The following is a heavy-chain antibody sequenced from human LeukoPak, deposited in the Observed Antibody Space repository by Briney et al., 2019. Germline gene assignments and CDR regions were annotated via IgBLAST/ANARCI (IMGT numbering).Heavy chain of an antibody. J-gene: IGHJ4*02. CDR1: GGSISSHY. CDR3: ARFGSSWYGVAN. D-gene: IGHD6-13*01. Sequence: SETLSLTCTVSGGSISSHYWNWIRQPPGKGLEWIGYIYYSGSTNYNPSLKSRVTISLDTSKNQFSLKLSSVTAADTAVYYCARFGSSWYGVANWGQGTLVTVSS. V-gene: IGHV4-59*11. CDR2: IYYSGST.